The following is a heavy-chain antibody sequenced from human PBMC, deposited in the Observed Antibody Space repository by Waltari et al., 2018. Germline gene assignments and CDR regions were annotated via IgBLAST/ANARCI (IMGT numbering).Heavy chain of an antibody. CDR3: VRDEPGDGLDY. CDR2: IESDERRT. J-gene: IGHJ4*02. V-gene: IGHV3-74*03. Sequence: EVQLVESGGALVQPGGSLRLSCAHSGFPFSTYWMHWVRQVPGKGLMWVAHIESDERRTTYAESVKGRFTISRDNAKNTVYLQMNSLRDEDTAVYYCVRDEPGDGLDYWGQGTLVTVSS. D-gene: IGHD7-27*01. CDR1: GFPFSTYW.